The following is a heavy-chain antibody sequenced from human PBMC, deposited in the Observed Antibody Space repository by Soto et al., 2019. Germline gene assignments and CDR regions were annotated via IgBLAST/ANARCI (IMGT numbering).Heavy chain of an antibody. V-gene: IGHV3-23*01. CDR1: GFTFSSYA. Sequence: GSLRLSCAASGFTFSSYAMSWVRQAPGKGLEWVSAISGSGGSTYYADSVKGRFTISRDNSKNTLYLQMNSLRAEDTAVYYCAKDTLPYYYDSSGYLGSAFDIWGQGTMVTVSS. CDR2: ISGSGGST. CDR3: AKDTLPYYYDSSGYLGSAFDI. J-gene: IGHJ3*02. D-gene: IGHD3-22*01.